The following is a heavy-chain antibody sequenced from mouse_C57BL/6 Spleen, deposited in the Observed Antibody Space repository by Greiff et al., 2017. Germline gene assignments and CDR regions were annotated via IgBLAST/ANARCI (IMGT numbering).Heavy chain of an antibody. CDR2: IYPGGGYT. CDR1: GYTFTNYW. CDR3: AIGDGNFWYFDV. Sequence: VQLQQSGAELVRPGTSVKMSCKASGYTFTNYWLGWVKQRPGNGLEWIGDIYPGGGYTNYNEKFKGKATLTADKYSSTAYMQFSSLKSEDAAIYYCAIGDGNFWYFDVWGTGTTVTVSS. V-gene: IGHV1-63*01. J-gene: IGHJ1*03. D-gene: IGHD2-1*01.